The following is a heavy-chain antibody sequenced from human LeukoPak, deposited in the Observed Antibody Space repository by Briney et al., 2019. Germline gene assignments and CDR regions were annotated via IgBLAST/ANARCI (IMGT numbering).Heavy chain of an antibody. D-gene: IGHD1-1*01. CDR2: ITASGDST. Sequence: GGSLRLSCAASGFTFSAYALSWVRQSPGKAVEWVSSITASGDSTFYADSVKGRFAISRDQSKRRLNLQIDSLRAEDTATYYCVRSTINNFDYWGQGTLVTVSS. V-gene: IGHV3-23*01. CDR3: VRSTINNFDY. CDR1: GFTFSAYA. J-gene: IGHJ4*02.